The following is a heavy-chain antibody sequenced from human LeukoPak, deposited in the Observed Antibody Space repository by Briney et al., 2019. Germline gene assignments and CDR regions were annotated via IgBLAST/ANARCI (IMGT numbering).Heavy chain of an antibody. Sequence: PSQTLSLTCAVSGGSISSGGYSWSWIRQPPGKGLEWIGYIYHSGSTYYNPSLKSRVTISVDRSKHQFSLKLSSVTAADTAVYYCARVAYDSSGYNFDYWGQGTMVSVCS. D-gene: IGHD3-22*01. CDR3: ARVAYDSSGYNFDY. J-gene: IGHJ4*02. V-gene: IGHV4-30-2*01. CDR1: GGSISSGGYS. CDR2: IYHSGST.